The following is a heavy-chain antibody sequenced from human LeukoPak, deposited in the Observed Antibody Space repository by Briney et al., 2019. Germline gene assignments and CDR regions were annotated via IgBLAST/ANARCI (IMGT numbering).Heavy chain of an antibody. CDR3: ARDRRAALNWFDP. D-gene: IGHD6-13*01. J-gene: IGHJ5*02. V-gene: IGHV3-30*02. CDR1: GFTFSSYG. Sequence: GGSLRLSCAASGFTFSSYGMHWVRQAPGKGLEWVAFIRYDGSNKYYADSVKGRFTISRDNSKNTLYLQMNSLRSDDTAVYYCARDRRAALNWFDPWGQGTLVTVSS. CDR2: IRYDGSNK.